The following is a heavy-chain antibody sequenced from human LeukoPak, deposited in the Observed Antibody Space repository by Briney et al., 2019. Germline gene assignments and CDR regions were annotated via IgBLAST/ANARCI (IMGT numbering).Heavy chain of an antibody. V-gene: IGHV3-7*01. CDR1: GFTFSTYW. CDR3: ARDMAIAAAGSDY. Sequence: GGSLGLSCAASGFTFSTYWMSWVRQAPGKGLEWVANIKEDGSGKYYGDSVKGRFTISRDNAKNSLYLQMNNLRAEDTALYYCARDMAIAAAGSDYWGQGTLVTVSS. D-gene: IGHD6-13*01. J-gene: IGHJ4*02. CDR2: IKEDGSGK.